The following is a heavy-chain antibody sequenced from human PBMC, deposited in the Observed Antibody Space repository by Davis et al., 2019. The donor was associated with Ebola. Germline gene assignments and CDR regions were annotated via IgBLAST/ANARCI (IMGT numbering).Heavy chain of an antibody. D-gene: IGHD2-2*01. V-gene: IGHV3-21*01. J-gene: IGHJ6*04. CDR2: ISSSSSYI. Sequence: PGGSLRLSCAASGFTFSSYSMNWVRQAPGKGLERVSSISSSSSYIYYADSVKGRFTISRDNAKNSLYLQMNGLRAEDTAVYYCARDRTGERYQLLWSYYYGMDVWGKGTTVTVSS. CDR1: GFTFSSYS. CDR3: ARDRTGERYQLLWSYYYGMDV.